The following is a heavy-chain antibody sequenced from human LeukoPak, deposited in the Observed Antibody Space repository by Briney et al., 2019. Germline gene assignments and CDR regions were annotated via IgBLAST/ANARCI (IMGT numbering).Heavy chain of an antibody. CDR2: ISGSGGST. CDR3: AKDHYYDSSGYYSYFDY. V-gene: IGHV3-23*01. CDR1: GFTFSSYA. D-gene: IGHD3-22*01. J-gene: IGHJ4*02. Sequence: PGGSLRLSCAASGFTFSSYAMSWVRRAPGKGLEWVSAISGSGGSTYYADSVKGRFTISRDNSKNTLYLQMNSLRAEDTAVYYCAKDHYYDSSGYYSYFDYWGQGTLVTVSS.